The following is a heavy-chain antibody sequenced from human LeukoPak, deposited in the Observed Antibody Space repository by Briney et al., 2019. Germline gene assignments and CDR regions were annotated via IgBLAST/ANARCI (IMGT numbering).Heavy chain of an antibody. Sequence: PGGSLRLSCAASGFTFCSYSMNWVRQAPGKGLEWVSSISSSSSYIYYADSVKGRFTISRDNAKNSLYLQMNSLRAEDTAVYYCARDVDTAMVTDYWGQGTLVTVSS. CDR2: ISSSSSYI. V-gene: IGHV3-21*01. CDR3: ARDVDTAMVTDY. D-gene: IGHD5-18*01. J-gene: IGHJ4*02. CDR1: GFTFCSYS.